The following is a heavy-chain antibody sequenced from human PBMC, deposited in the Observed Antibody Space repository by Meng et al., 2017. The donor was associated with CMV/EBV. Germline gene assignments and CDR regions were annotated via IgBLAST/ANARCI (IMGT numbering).Heavy chain of an antibody. CDR1: GFTFSSYA. CDR3: ARDGYSSSWYGPGYYYYYYGMDV. D-gene: IGHD6-13*01. J-gene: IGHJ6*02. Sequence: GGSLRLSFAASGFTFSSYAMHWVRQAPGKGLEWVAVISYDGSNKYYADSVKGRFTISRDNSKNTLYLQMNSLRAEDTAVYYCARDGYSSSWYGPGYYYYYYGMDVWGQGTTVTVSS. CDR2: ISYDGSNK. V-gene: IGHV3-30-3*01.